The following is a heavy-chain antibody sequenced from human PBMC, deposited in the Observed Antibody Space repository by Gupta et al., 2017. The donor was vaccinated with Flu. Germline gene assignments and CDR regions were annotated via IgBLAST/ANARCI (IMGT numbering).Heavy chain of an antibody. V-gene: IGHV1-18*04. D-gene: IGHD2-15*01. CDR3: ARKIGAAGGVDY. Sequence: PGSSENISIQAARCTFTSYGIRWVRQAPGQGLEWMGWISAYNGNTNYAQKLQGRVTMTTDTSTSTAYMELRSLRSDDTAVYYCARKIGAAGGVDYWGQGTLVTVSS. CDR2: ISAYNGNT. J-gene: IGHJ4*02. CDR1: RCTFTSYG.